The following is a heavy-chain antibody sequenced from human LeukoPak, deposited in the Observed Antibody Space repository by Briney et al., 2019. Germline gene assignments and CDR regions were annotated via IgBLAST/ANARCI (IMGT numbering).Heavy chain of an antibody. V-gene: IGHV4-34*01. CDR1: GGSFNGYY. CDR3: ARALGYCSSTSCYIDY. J-gene: IGHJ4*02. D-gene: IGHD2-2*02. CDR2: INHSGST. Sequence: SETLSLTCAVYGGSFNGYYWSWIRQPPGKGLEWIGEINHSGSTNYNPSLKSRVTISVDTSKNQFSLKLSSVTAADTAVYYCARALGYCSSTSCYIDYWGQGTLVTVSS.